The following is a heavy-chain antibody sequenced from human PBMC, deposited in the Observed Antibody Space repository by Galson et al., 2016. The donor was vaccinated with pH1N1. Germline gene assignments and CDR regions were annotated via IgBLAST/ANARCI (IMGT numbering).Heavy chain of an antibody. V-gene: IGHV5-51*01. CDR3: ARRAGVAAAGAFDL. Sequence: QSGAEVKKPGESLKISCKGSGYIFTTYWIAWVRQMPGKGLECMGIIYPGDSDTRYSPSFEGQVPMSADKSISTAYLHWSSLKASDTAMYYCARRAGVAAAGAFDLWGQGTLLIVSS. CDR2: IYPGDSDT. D-gene: IGHD6-13*01. CDR1: GYIFTTYW. J-gene: IGHJ5*02.